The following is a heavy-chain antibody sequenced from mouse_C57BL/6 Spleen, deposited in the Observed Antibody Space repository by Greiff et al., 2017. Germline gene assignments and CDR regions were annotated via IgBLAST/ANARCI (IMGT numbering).Heavy chain of an antibody. Sequence: QVQLQQPGAELVKPGASVKLSCKSSGYTFTSYWMQWVKQRPGQGLEWIGEIDPSDSYTNSNQKFKGKATLTVDTSSSTAYMQLSSLTSEDSAVYYCARLAPFRYFDVWGTGTTVTVSS. CDR1: GYTFTSYW. CDR3: ARLAPFRYFDV. V-gene: IGHV1-50*01. CDR2: IDPSDSYT. J-gene: IGHJ1*03.